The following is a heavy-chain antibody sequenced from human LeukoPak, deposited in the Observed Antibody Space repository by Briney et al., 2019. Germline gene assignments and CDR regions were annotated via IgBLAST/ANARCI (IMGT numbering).Heavy chain of an antibody. D-gene: IGHD3-9*01. J-gene: IGHJ4*02. CDR2: INHSGST. CDR1: GGSFSGYY. CDR3: ARGRLRYFDWPQYFDY. V-gene: IGHV4-34*01. Sequence: SETLSLTCAVYGGSFSGYYWSWIRQPPGKGLEWIGEINHSGSTNYNPSLKSRVTISVGTSKNQFSLKLSSVTAADTAVYYCARGRLRYFDWPQYFDYWGQGTLVTVSS.